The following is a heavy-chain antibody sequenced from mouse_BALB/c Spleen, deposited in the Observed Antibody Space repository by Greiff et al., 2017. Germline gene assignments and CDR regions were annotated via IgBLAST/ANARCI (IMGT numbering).Heavy chain of an antibody. V-gene: IGHV1-54*01. Sequence: QVQLQQSGAELVRPGTSVKVSCKASGYAFTNYLIEWVKQRPGQGLEWIGVINPGSGGTNYNEKFKGKATLTADKSSSTAYMELARLTSEDSAIYYCARAMITTRRYYAMDYWGQGTSVTVSS. CDR3: ARAMITTRRYYAMDY. J-gene: IGHJ4*01. CDR1: GYAFTNYL. D-gene: IGHD2-4*01. CDR2: INPGSGGT.